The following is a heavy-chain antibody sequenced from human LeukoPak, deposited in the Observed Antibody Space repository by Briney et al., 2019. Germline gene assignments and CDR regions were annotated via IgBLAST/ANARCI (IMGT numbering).Heavy chain of an antibody. V-gene: IGHV3-30*04. Sequence: GGSLRLSCAASGFTFCSYAMHWVRQAPGKGLEWVAVISYDGSNKYYADSVKGRFTISRDNSKNTLYLQMNSLRAEDTAVYYCASPGSGWHFWGQGTLVTVSS. CDR3: ASPGSGWHF. D-gene: IGHD6-19*01. J-gene: IGHJ4*02. CDR1: GFTFCSYA. CDR2: ISYDGSNK.